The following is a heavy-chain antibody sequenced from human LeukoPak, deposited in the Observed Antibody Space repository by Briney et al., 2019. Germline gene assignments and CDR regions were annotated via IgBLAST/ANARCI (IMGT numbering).Heavy chain of an antibody. CDR2: IYHSGST. V-gene: IGHV4-39*01. J-gene: IGHJ5*02. Sequence: SETLSLTCTVSGGSIISTSFYWGWIRQPPGKGLAWLGSIYHSGSTYDNPSLKSRVTISVDRSKNQFSLKLSSVTAAGTAVYYCARLYYDSRGYYWFDRWGQGTLVTVSS. CDR3: ARLYYDSRGYYWFDR. CDR1: GGSIISTSFY. D-gene: IGHD3-22*01.